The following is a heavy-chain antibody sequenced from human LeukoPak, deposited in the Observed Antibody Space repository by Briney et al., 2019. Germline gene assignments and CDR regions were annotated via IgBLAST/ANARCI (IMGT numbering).Heavy chain of an antibody. CDR2: ISGSGGGT. CDR3: AKDQTAMDAFDV. J-gene: IGHJ3*01. Sequence: PGGSLRLSCAASGFTFSSYAMSWVRQAPGKGLEWVSVISGSGGGTKYVDSVKGRFTISRDNSKNTLYLQMNSLRAEDTAVYYCAKDQTAMDAFDVWGQGTMVTVSS. CDR1: GFTFSSYA. D-gene: IGHD5-18*01. V-gene: IGHV3-23*01.